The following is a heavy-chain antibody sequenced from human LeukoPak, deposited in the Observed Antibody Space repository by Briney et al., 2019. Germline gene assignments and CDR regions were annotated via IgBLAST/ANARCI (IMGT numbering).Heavy chain of an antibody. V-gene: IGHV1-69*13. CDR2: IIPIFGTA. CDR3: ARGWLAETTVVTPYNY. J-gene: IGHJ4*02. Sequence: ASVKVSCKASGGTFSSYAISWVRQAPGQGLEWMGGIIPIFGTANYAQKFQGRVTITAVESMSTAYMELSSLRSEDTAVYYCARGWLAETTVVTPYNYWGQGTLVTVSS. D-gene: IGHD4-23*01. CDR1: GGTFSSYA.